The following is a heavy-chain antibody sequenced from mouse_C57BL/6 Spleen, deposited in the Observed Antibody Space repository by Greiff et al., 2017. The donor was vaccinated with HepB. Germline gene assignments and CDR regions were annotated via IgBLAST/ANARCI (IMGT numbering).Heavy chain of an antibody. J-gene: IGHJ4*01. CDR2: ITPSSGYT. V-gene: IGHV1-4*01. D-gene: IGHD2-1*01. CDR1: GYTFTSYT. CDR3: ARSGGNYERVYYAMDY. Sequence: VQLQQSGAELARPGASVKMSCKASGYTFTSYTMHWVKQRPGQGLEWIGSITPSSGYTKYNQKFKDKATLTADKSSSTAYRQLSSLTSEDSAVYYCARSGGNYERVYYAMDYWGQGTSVTVSS.